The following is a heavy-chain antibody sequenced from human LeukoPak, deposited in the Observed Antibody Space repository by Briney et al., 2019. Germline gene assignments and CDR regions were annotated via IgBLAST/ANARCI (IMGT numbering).Heavy chain of an antibody. CDR2: IDESGST. V-gene: IGHV4-38-2*01. CDR3: ARPLIVVVPAVMGSDAFVI. J-gene: IGHJ3*02. CDR1: GSSISSGYF. Sequence: PSETLSLTCGVSGSSISSGYFWGWIRQPPGKGLEWIGSIDESGSTYHNPSLNSRVSVSIDTSKNEFSLKLSSVTAADTAVYYCARPLIVVVPAVMGSDAFVIWGQGTMVTVSS. D-gene: IGHD2-2*01.